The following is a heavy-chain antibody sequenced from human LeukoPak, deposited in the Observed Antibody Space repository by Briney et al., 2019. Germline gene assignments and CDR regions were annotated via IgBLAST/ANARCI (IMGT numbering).Heavy chain of an antibody. V-gene: IGHV3-48*03. CDR3: ARVAAAGTYYFDS. CDR2: ISSSGSTI. D-gene: IGHD6-13*01. CDR1: GFSFSTYE. J-gene: IGHJ4*02. Sequence: GGSLRLSCAASGFSFSTYEMNWVRQAPGKGLEWVSYISSSGSTIYYADSVKGRFTISRDNAKNSLYLQMNSLRAEDTAVYYCARVAAAGTYYFDSWGQGALVTVFS.